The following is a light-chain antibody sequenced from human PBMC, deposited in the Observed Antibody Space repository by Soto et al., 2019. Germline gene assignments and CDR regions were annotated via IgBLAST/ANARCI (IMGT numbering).Light chain of an antibody. CDR1: QTISSW. CDR2: KAS. J-gene: IGKJ1*01. Sequence: DIQMTQSPSTLSGSVGDRVTITCRASQTISSWLDLYQQKPGKAPKLLIYKASTLKSGVPSRFSGSGSGTEFTLTISSLQPDDFATYYCQHYNSYSEAFGHGTKVELK. V-gene: IGKV1-5*03. CDR3: QHYNSYSEA.